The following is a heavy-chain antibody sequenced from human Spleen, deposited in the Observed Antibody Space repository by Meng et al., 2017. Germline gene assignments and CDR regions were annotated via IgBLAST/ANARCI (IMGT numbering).Heavy chain of an antibody. J-gene: IGHJ3*02. V-gene: IGHV5-51*01. D-gene: IGHD6-19*01. CDR3: ARGAVNDAFDN. CDR2: FFPGDSDI. CDR1: GHSFSNYW. Sequence: GESLKISCEGSGHSFSNYWMARVRQMPGKGLEWMGIFFPGDSDIRYSPSFRSQVTSSVDKSISTAYLQWNSLKASDTAMYYCARGAVNDAFDNWGQGTMVTVSS.